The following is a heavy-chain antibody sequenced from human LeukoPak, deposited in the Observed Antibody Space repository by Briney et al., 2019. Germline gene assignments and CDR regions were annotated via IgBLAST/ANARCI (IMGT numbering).Heavy chain of an antibody. CDR1: GFTFSDYS. CDR2: ISSSSSYI. CDR3: ARGMAELDP. V-gene: IGHV3-21*01. J-gene: IGHJ5*02. Sequence: GSLSLSCAASGFTFSDYSMNWVRQAPGKGLEWVSSISSSSSYIFYADSVRGRFSISRDNAKNSLYLQMNSLRAEDTAVYYCARGMAELDPWGQGTLVTVSS. D-gene: IGHD2-8*01.